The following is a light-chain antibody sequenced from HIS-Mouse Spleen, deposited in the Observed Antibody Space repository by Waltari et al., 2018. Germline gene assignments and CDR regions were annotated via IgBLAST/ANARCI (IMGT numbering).Light chain of an antibody. J-gene: IGLJ3*02. Sequence: SYVLTQPPSVSVAPGKPARITCGGNHIGRKSVHWYQQKPGQAPVLVVYDDSDRPSGIPERFSGSNSGNTATLTISRVEAGDEADYYCQVWDSSSDHPVFGGGTKLTVL. V-gene: IGLV3-21*03. CDR3: QVWDSSSDHPV. CDR1: HIGRKS. CDR2: DDS.